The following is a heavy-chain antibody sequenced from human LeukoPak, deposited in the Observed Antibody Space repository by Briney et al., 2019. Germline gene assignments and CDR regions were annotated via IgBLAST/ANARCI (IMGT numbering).Heavy chain of an antibody. CDR1: GFTFSSYA. J-gene: IGHJ4*02. CDR3: VKEEVGSFDY. D-gene: IGHD1-26*01. V-gene: IGHV3-64D*06. CDR2: ISSNGGST. Sequence: GGSLRLSCSASGFTFSSYAMHWVRQSPGKGLEYVSAISSNGGSTYYADSVKGRFTISRDNSKNTLYLQMSSLRAEDTAVYYCVKEEVGSFDYWGQGTLVTVSS.